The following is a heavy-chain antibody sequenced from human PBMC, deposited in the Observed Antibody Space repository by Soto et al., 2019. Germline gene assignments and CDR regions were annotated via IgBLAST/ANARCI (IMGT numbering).Heavy chain of an antibody. J-gene: IGHJ4*02. CDR2: IIPILDIT. D-gene: IGHD1-7*01. Sequence: QVQLVQSGAEVKKPGSSVKVSCKASGGTFSSYPISWVRQAPGQGLEWMGRIIPILDITDYAQRFQGRVKNTADKSTSTAYMELSSLSSDDTAVYYCARPTSTGTTSGYYFDYWGQGTLVTVSS. V-gene: IGHV1-69*02. CDR1: GGTFSSYP. CDR3: ARPTSTGTTSGYYFDY.